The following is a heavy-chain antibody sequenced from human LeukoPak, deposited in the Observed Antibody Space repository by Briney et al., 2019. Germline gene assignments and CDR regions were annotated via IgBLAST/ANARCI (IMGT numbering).Heavy chain of an antibody. V-gene: IGHV1-69*04. CDR1: VGTFSSYA. CDR2: IIPILGIA. Sequence: GSSVKVSFKSSVGTFSSYAISWVRQAPGQGLEWMGRIIPILGIANYAQKFQGRVTITADNSTSTAYMELSSLRSEDTAVYYCARDRSGSYYYWGQGTLVSVSS. D-gene: IGHD1-26*01. CDR3: ARDRSGSYYY. J-gene: IGHJ4*02.